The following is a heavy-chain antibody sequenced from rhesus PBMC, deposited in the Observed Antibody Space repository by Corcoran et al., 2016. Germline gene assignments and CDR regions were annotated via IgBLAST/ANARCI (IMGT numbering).Heavy chain of an antibody. CDR1: GASLPINW. CDR2: SDGRTGRT. D-gene: IGHD5-36*01. J-gene: IGHJ4*01. V-gene: IGHV4-80*01. CDR3: ARIGFTGYGALAF. Sequence: QVQLQESGPGLVKPSETLSLTCTVSGASLPINWWSWIRQPTGTGLDWSGESDGRTGRTNFKPSLNGRISSSRDASKNQFCLKLTAMAAADTAVYWCARIGFTGYGALAFWGQGVLVTVSS.